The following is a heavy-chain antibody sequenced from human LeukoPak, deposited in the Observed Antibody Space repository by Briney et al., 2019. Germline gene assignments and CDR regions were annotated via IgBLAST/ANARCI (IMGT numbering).Heavy chain of an antibody. V-gene: IGHV3-15*07. CDR2: IKGTTDGGTT. CDR3: TTDFSACHYYCYHHGMDV. CDR1: DFTFSDHY. D-gene: IGHD6-19*01. Sequence: GGSLRLSCVASDFTFSDHYMDWVRQAPGKGLEWVGRIKGTTDGGTTDYAAPVKGRFTISRDDAKNTLYLQLKSLKTEDTAIYYCTTDFSACHYYCYHHGMDVWGQGTTVTVSS. J-gene: IGHJ6*02.